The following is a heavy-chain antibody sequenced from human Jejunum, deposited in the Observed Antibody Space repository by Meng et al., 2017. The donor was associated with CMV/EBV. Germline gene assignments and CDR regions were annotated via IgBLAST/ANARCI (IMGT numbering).Heavy chain of an antibody. CDR3: ATPSCDVNCPSSFDF. Sequence: FNIAWSSWVRQAPGKGLEWVGRITDKEEGEMTSDDASVKGRFTISRDDSKSTVYLQMNSLKTEDTAVYYCATPSCDVNCPSSFDFWGQGALVTVSS. D-gene: IGHD2-21*01. J-gene: IGHJ4*02. CDR1: FNIAW. V-gene: IGHV3-15*01. CDR2: ITDKEEGEMT.